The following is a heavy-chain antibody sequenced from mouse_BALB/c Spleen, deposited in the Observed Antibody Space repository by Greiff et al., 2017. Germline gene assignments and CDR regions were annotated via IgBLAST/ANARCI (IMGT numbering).Heavy chain of an antibody. CDR1: GFSLTSYG. CDR3: ARDSKYGKWVYAMDY. CDR2: IWAGGST. J-gene: IGHJ4*01. D-gene: IGHD2-10*02. Sequence: VKLQESGPGLVAPSQSLSITCTVSGFSLTSYGVHWVRQPPGKGLEWLGVIWAGGSTNYNSALMSRLSISKDNSKSQVFLKMNSLQTDDTAMYYCARDSKYGKWVYAMDYWGQGTSVTVSS. V-gene: IGHV2-9*02.